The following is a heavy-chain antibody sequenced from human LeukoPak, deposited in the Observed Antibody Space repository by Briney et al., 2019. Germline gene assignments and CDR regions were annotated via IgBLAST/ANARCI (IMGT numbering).Heavy chain of an antibody. CDR1: GGSISNYL. Sequence: PSETPSLTLTFPGGSISNYLWSWMRQPPGKGLGWIGCIYHSGSTTYKPSLQSRVTTSIDTSKNEFSLKLDSVTAADTAAYYCASTQQWLAFDYWDQGLLIIVSS. CDR3: ASTQQWLAFDY. CDR2: IYHSGST. J-gene: IGHJ4*02. V-gene: IGHV4-59*01. D-gene: IGHD6-19*01.